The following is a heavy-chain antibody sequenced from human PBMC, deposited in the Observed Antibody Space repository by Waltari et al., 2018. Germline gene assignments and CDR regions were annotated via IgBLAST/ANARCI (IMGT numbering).Heavy chain of an antibody. CDR2: IYTSGST. CDR3: ARAARSSGWYFDY. J-gene: IGHJ4*02. V-gene: IGHV4-61*02. D-gene: IGHD6-19*01. CDR1: GGSISSGSYY. Sequence: QVQLQESGPGLVKPSQTLSLTCTVPGGSISSGSYYSSWIRPPAGKGLEWIGRIYTSGSTNYNPSLKSRVTISVDTSKNQFSLKLSSVTAADTAVYYCARAARSSGWYFDYWGQGTLVTVSS.